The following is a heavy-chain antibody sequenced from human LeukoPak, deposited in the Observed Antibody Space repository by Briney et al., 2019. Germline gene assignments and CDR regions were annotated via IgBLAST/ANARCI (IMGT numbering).Heavy chain of an antibody. CDR1: GGSFSGYY. Sequence: SETLSLTCPVYGGSFSGYYWSWIRQPPVKGLEWIGESNHSGSTNYNPSLKSRVTISVDTSKNQFSLKLSSVTAADTAVYYCARQLPSDYYGMDVWGQGTTVTVSS. J-gene: IGHJ6*02. D-gene: IGHD1-26*01. CDR2: SNHSGST. V-gene: IGHV4-34*01. CDR3: ARQLPSDYYGMDV.